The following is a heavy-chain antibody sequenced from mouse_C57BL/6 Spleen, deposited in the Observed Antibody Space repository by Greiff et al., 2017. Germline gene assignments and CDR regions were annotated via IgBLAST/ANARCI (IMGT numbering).Heavy chain of an antibody. CDR1: GYAFTNYL. Sequence: QVQLQQSGAELVRPGTSVKVSCKASGYAFTNYLMEWVKQRPGQGLEWIGVINPGSGGTNYNEKFKGKATMTADKSSSTAYMQLSSLTSEDAAVYFCARGGVSTLVPDCDFCGWGTGTTVTV. D-gene: IGHD1-1*01. CDR2: INPGSGGT. CDR3: ARGGVSTLVPDCDFCG. J-gene: IGHJ1*03. V-gene: IGHV1-54*01.